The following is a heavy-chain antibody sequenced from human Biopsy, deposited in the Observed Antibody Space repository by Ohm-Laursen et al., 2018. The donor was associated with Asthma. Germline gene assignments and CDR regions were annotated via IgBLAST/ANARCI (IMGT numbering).Heavy chain of an antibody. CDR1: GFTFSNYA. Sequence: SLRLSCAAPGFTFSNYAMSWVRQTPGKGLEWVSAIIFSGGSTYYADSVKGRFTISRDNPKNTLDLQMTSLRAEDTAVYYCAKDSARAYYDDSSGYYSSGSYYYYGMDVWGQGTTVTVSS. J-gene: IGHJ6*02. CDR2: IIFSGGST. D-gene: IGHD3-22*01. V-gene: IGHV3-23*01. CDR3: AKDSARAYYDDSSGYYSSGSYYYYGMDV.